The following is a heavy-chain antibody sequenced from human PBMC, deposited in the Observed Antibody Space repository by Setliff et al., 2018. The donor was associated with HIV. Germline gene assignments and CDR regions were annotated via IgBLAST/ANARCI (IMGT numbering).Heavy chain of an antibody. CDR3: ARRYSYGFGY. J-gene: IGHJ4*02. CDR2: VYYSGST. CDR1: GGSLTNYY. Sequence: PSETLSLTCTVSGGSLTNYYWTWIRKPPGKGLEWIGYVYYSGSTYYNPSLRSRVTISADTSKNQFSLRLSSVIAADTAVYYCARRYSYGFGYWGQGTLVTVSS. D-gene: IGHD5-18*01. V-gene: IGHV4-59*08.